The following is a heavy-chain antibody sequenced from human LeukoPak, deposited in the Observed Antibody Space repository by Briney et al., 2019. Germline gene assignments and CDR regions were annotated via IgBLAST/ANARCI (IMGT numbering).Heavy chain of an antibody. CDR2: VSAYNGHT. J-gene: IGHJ6*03. Sequence: ASLKVSCKASGYTFNSYGISWVRQAPGQGLEWMGWVSAYNGHTNYAQKFQGRVTMTTDTFTSTAYMELRSLRSDDTAVYYCAREPLYYYYMDVWGKGTTVTISS. V-gene: IGHV1-18*01. CDR1: GYTFNSYG. CDR3: AREPLYYYYMDV.